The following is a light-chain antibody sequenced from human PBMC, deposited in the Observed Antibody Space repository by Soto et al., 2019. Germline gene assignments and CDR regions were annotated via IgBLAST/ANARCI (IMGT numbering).Light chain of an antibody. CDR3: QKYNSVPLT. CDR1: QNNKNY. CDR2: WAS. J-gene: IGKJ4*01. Sequence: DIVMTQSPDSLAVSLGERATINCKSSQNNKNYLAWYQQKTGQPPKLLIDWASTRASGVPDRFSGSGSGTDFTLTISSLQPEDVATYYCQKYNSVPLTFGGGTKVDIK. V-gene: IGKV4-1*01.